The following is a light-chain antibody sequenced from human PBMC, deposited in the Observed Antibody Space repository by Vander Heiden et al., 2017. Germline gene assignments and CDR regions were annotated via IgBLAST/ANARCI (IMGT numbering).Light chain of an antibody. Sequence: DIQMTQSPSTLSASVGDRVTITCRASQKVGFWLAWYQQKPGKAPKLMIYKASGLERGVPSRFSGSGYGTEFTLTISSLQPDDFATYYCQQDNTYPWTFVQGTKVETK. CDR3: QQDNTYPWT. CDR2: KAS. J-gene: IGKJ1*01. V-gene: IGKV1-5*03. CDR1: QKVGFW.